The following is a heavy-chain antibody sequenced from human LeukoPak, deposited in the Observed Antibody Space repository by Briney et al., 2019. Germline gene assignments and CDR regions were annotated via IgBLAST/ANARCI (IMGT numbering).Heavy chain of an antibody. Sequence: SVKVSFKASGGTFNTFAVSWVRQAPGQGLEWMGGIIPIFGTANYAQKFQGRVTITTDEPTSTAYLELSNLRSEDTAVFFCARSIAVAGTVFDFWGQGTLVTVSS. J-gene: IGHJ4*02. CDR2: IIPIFGTA. V-gene: IGHV1-69*05. CDR3: ARSIAVAGTVFDF. D-gene: IGHD6-19*01. CDR1: GGTFNTFA.